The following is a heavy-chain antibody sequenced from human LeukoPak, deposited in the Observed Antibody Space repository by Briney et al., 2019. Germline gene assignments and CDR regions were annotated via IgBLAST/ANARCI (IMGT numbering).Heavy chain of an antibody. CDR2: INTNTGIP. D-gene: IGHD5-12*01. CDR3: ARGAFGGYDFASSDY. V-gene: IGHV7-4-1*02. CDR1: GGTFSSYA. J-gene: IGHJ4*02. Sequence: ASVKVSCKASGGTFSSYAISWVRQAPGQGLEWMGWINTNTGIPTYAQGFTGRFVFSLDTSVSTAYLQISSLKAVDTAVYYCARGAFGGYDFASSDYWGQGTLVTVS.